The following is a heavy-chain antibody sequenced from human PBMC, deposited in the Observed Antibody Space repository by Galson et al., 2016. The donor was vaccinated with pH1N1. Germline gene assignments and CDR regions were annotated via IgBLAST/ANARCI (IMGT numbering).Heavy chain of an antibody. V-gene: IGHV1-69*13. CDR1: GGTFNSNG. J-gene: IGHJ2*01. CDR2: IIPILGST. Sequence: SVKVSCKASGGTFNSNGIRWLRQAPGQGLEWMGRIIPILGSTNYAQKFQGKITITADESTSTAYMELNSLRSEDTALYYCAREDYYDVDLSDWYFDLWGRGTLVTVSS. D-gene: IGHD3-22*01. CDR3: AREDYYDVDLSDWYFDL.